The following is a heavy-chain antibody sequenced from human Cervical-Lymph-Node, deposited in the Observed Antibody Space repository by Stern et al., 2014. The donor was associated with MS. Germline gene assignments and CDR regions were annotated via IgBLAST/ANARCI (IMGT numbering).Heavy chain of an antibody. CDR2: IYYSGAT. D-gene: IGHD3-3*01. J-gene: IGHJ4*02. CDR3: ARGVGVEPTIFGY. Sequence: QVQLQESGPGQVKPSQTLALTCTVSGGSLTSGGNYWNWNRQLPGLGLEWVGNIYYSGATHYNQSLKGRVRISLDTSKNQISLALRSVTAADTAVYFCARGVGVEPTIFGYWGQGALVTVSS. V-gene: IGHV4-31*03. CDR1: GGSLTSGGNY.